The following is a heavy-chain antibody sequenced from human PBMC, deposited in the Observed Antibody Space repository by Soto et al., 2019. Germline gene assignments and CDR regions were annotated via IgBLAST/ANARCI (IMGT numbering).Heavy chain of an antibody. CDR1: GYTFTGYC. D-gene: IGHD2-2*01. V-gene: IGHV1-2*04. CDR3: ARGAADVPHGMDV. Sequence: ASVKVSCKASGYTFTGYCMHWVRQAPGQGLEWMGWINPNSGGTNYAQKFQGWVTMTRDTSISTAYMELSRLRSDDTAVYYCARGAADVPHGMDVWGQGTTVTVSS. J-gene: IGHJ6*02. CDR2: INPNSGGT.